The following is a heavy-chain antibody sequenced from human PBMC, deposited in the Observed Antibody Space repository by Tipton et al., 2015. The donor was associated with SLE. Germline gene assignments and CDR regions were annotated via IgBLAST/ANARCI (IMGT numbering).Heavy chain of an antibody. CDR2: IIPILRTG. CDR3: ARGTAYYDFWSGYHDALDV. CDR1: GDTFSRYP. Sequence: QLVQSGAEVKKPGSSVRVSCKASGDTFSRYPISWVRQAPGQGLEWMGGIIPILRTGNSAQRFQGRVTFTTDESTSTAYMELSSLRSEDTAVYYCARGTAYYDFWSGYHDALDVWGQGTMVTVSS. V-gene: IGHV1-69*16. J-gene: IGHJ3*01. D-gene: IGHD3-3*01.